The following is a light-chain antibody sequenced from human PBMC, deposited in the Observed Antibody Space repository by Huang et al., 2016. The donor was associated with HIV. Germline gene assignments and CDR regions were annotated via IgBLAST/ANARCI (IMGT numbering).Light chain of an antibody. CDR3: QQYNNWPYT. Sequence: EIVITQSPATLSVSPGERATLSCRASQSISSILAWYQQKPGQAPRLLIHGASTRATGIPDRFSGSGSGTEFTLTISSLQSEDFAVYHCQQYNNWPYTFGQGTNLEIK. CDR2: GAS. V-gene: IGKV3-15*01. J-gene: IGKJ2*01. CDR1: QSISSI.